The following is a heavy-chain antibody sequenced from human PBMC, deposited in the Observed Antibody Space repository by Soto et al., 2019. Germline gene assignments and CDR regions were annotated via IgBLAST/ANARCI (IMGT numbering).Heavy chain of an antibody. D-gene: IGHD2-15*01. V-gene: IGHV3-23*01. CDR1: GFTFRNYA. J-gene: IGHJ6*03. Sequence: EVELLESGGGLAQPGGSLRLSCGASGFTFRNYAMSWVRQAPGKGLAWVSVISGSGDSTNYADSVKGRFTISRDNSKNTLYLQMNSLRAEDTAVYYCAKGGNTNYYYYYYMDVWGVGATVTVSS. CDR3: AKGGNTNYYYYYYMDV. CDR2: ISGSGDST.